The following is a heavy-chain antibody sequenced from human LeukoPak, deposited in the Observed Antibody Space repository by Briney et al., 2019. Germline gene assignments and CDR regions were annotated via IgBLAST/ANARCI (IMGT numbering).Heavy chain of an antibody. J-gene: IGHJ4*02. V-gene: IGHV3-33*06. CDR1: GFTFSSYG. CDR2: IWYDGSNK. CDR3: AKEAFDY. Sequence: GGSLRLSCAASGFTFSSYGMHWVRQAPGKGLEWVGVIWYDGSNKYYADSVKGRFTISRDNSKNTLYLQMDSLRAEDTAVYYCAKEAFDYWGQGTLVTVSS.